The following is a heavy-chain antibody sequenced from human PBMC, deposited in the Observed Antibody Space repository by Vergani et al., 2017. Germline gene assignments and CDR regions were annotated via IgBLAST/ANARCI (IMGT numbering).Heavy chain of an antibody. J-gene: IGHJ4*02. D-gene: IGHD3-9*01. CDR2: IYHSGST. CDR3: ASLRSYYYILTVYYNSLYYIDY. CDR1: GYSISSGYY. V-gene: IGHV4-38-2*01. Sequence: QVQLQESGPGLVKPSETLSLTCAVSGYSISSGYYWGWIRQPPGKGLEWIGSIYHSGSTYYNPSLKSRVTISVDTSKNHFSLKLSSVTAADTAVYYCASLRSYYYILTVYYNSLYYIDYWGQGTLVTVSS.